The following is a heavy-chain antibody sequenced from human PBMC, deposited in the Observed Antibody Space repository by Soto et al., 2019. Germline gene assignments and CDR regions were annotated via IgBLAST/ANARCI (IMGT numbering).Heavy chain of an antibody. V-gene: IGHV3-30-3*01. J-gene: IGHJ4*02. CDR3: TRARTVISLGYFDY. D-gene: IGHD4-17*01. CDR2: ISYDGNIK. CDR1: GFSFTSYA. Sequence: SLRLSCAASGFSFTSYAFHWVRQTPGKGLEWVAMISYDGNIKYYADSVKGRFTLSRDNSKNTMYLQMDSLTVEDTALYYCTRARTVISLGYFDYWGQGTLVTVSS.